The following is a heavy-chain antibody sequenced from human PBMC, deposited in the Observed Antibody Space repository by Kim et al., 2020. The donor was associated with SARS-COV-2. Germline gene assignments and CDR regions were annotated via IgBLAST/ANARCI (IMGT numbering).Heavy chain of an antibody. V-gene: IGHV3-23*01. Sequence: GGSLRLSCAASGFTFSSYAMSWVRQAPGKGLEWVSAISGSGGSTYYADSVKGRFTISRDNSKNTLYLQMNSLRAEDTAVYYCAKARSGYSSGWYGNYFDYWGQGTLVTVSS. CDR3: AKARSGYSSGWYGNYFDY. CDR2: ISGSGGST. J-gene: IGHJ4*02. CDR1: GFTFSSYA. D-gene: IGHD6-19*01.